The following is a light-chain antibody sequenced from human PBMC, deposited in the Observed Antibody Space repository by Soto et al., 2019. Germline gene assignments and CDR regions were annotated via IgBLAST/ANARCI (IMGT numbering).Light chain of an antibody. CDR1: SSDVGGYNY. J-gene: IGLJ3*02. Sequence: QSVLTQPASVSGSPGQSITISCTGTSSDVGGYNYVSWYQQHPAKAPKLMIYEVSNRPTGVSHRFSGSKSGNTASLTISGLQAEDESDYYCFSYTTSRTLVFGGGTKLTVL. V-gene: IGLV2-14*01. CDR2: EVS. CDR3: FSYTTSRTLV.